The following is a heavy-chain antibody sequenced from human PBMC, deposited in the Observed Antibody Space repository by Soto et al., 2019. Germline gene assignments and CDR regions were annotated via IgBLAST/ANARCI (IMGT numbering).Heavy chain of an antibody. CDR3: ARVVVTASYYYYAMDV. Sequence: QVQLQESGPGLVETSQTLSLICTVSGGSISSGGYYWSWIRQHPGKGLEWIAYIYYSGNTFYNPSLQSRVAISVDTSKNQFSRKLSSVTAADPAVDYCARVVVTASYYYYAMDVWGQGTTVTGSS. CDR1: GGSISSGGYY. CDR2: IYYSGNT. J-gene: IGHJ6*02. V-gene: IGHV4-31*03. D-gene: IGHD2-15*01.